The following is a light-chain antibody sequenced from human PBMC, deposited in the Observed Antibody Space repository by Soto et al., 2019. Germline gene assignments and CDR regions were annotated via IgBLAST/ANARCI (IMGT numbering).Light chain of an antibody. Sequence: DIVMTQSPDSLAVSLGERATINCTSSPSVLYSSNNKNYLAWYQQKPGQPPNLLIYWASTRESGVPDRFSGSRSRTDFSLTISSLKAEDVAVYYCQQFYSTPMTYGGGTKGEIK. CDR3: QQFYSTPMT. CDR1: PSVLYSSNNKNY. V-gene: IGKV4-1*01. CDR2: WAS. J-gene: IGKJ4*01.